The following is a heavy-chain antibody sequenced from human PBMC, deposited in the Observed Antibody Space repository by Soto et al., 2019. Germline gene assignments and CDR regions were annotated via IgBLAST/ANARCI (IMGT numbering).Heavy chain of an antibody. CDR2: INPSGGST. Sequence: ASVKVSCKASGYTFTSYYMHWVRQAPGQGLEWMGIINPSGGSTSYAQKFQGRVTMTRDTSISTAYMELSRLRSDDTAVYYCARGRNYDFWSGPTPYYMDVWGKGTTVTVSS. CDR3: ARGRNYDFWSGPTPYYMDV. V-gene: IGHV1-46*01. J-gene: IGHJ6*03. CDR1: GYTFTSYY. D-gene: IGHD3-3*01.